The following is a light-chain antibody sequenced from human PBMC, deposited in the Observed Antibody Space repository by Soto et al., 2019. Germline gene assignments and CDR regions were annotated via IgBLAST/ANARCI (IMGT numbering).Light chain of an antibody. Sequence: TQSPDTLSLPPGDRATLSCRASESVSRNLAWYQQKPGQAPRLLIYGASTRATGIPARFSGSGSGTEFTLTISSLQSEDFAVYYCQQYNNWPPGTFGQGTLLE. CDR1: ESVSRN. CDR2: GAS. V-gene: IGKV3-15*01. CDR3: QQYNNWPPGT. J-gene: IGKJ5*01.